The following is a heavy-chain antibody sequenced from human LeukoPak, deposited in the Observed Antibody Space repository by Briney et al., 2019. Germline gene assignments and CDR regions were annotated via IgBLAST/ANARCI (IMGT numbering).Heavy chain of an antibody. CDR1: GFTFSSYS. V-gene: IGHV3-21*01. D-gene: IGHD3-3*01. Sequence: PGGSLRLSCAASGFTFSSYSMNWVRQAPGKGLEWVSSISSSSSYIYYADSVKGRFTISRDNARNSLYLQMNSLRAEDTAVYYCARGPQMKADYYFDYWGQGTLVTVSS. CDR2: ISSSSSYI. CDR3: ARGPQMKADYYFDY. J-gene: IGHJ4*02.